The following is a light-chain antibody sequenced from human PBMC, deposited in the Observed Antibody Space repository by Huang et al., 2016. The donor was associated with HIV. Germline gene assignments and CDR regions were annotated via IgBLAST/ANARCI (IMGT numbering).Light chain of an antibody. J-gene: IGKJ2*01. CDR2: GAS. V-gene: IGKV3D-15*01. CDR3: QQYNDWPPDPT. Sequence: EIVMTQSPATLSASPGETVTLACRARQSVNSNLAWLQQKPGQAPRLLIYGASSRAPGVPVRFSGSGSGTDFTLTISSLQSEDFAFYYCQQYNDWPPDPTFGQGTKLDTK. CDR1: QSVNSN.